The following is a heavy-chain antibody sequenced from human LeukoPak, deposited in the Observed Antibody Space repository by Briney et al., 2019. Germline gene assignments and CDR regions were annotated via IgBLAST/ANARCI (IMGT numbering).Heavy chain of an antibody. Sequence: PGGSLRLSCAASGFTFSSYGMHGVRQAPGKGLEWVAVIWYDGSNKCYADSVKGRFTISGDNSKNTLYLQMNSLRAEDTAVYYCAGDYGEYYYGMDVWGQGTTVTVSS. CDR1: GFTFSSYG. V-gene: IGHV3-33*01. CDR2: IWYDGSNK. D-gene: IGHD4-17*01. CDR3: AGDYGEYYYGMDV. J-gene: IGHJ6*02.